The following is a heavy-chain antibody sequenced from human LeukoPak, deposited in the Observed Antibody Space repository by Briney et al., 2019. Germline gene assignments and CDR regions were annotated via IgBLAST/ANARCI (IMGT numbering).Heavy chain of an antibody. J-gene: IGHJ4*02. CDR3: ARDRSLIVVVPAAPDY. CDR2: ISAYNGNT. D-gene: IGHD2-2*01. Sequence: ASVKVSCKASGYTFTSYGISWVRRAPGQGLEWMGWISAYNGNTNYAQKLQGRVTMTTDTSTSTAYMELRSLRSDDTAVYYCARDRSLIVVVPAAPDYWGQGTLVTVSS. V-gene: IGHV1-18*01. CDR1: GYTFTSYG.